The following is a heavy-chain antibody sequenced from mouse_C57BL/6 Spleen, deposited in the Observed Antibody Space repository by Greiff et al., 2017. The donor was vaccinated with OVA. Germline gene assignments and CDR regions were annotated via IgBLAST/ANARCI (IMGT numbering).Heavy chain of an antibody. CDR1: GYSITSGYY. CDR3: AREGTIDGYYVNY. D-gene: IGHD2-3*01. CDR2: ISYDGSN. Sequence: ESGPGLVKPSQSLSLTCSVTGYSITSGYYWNWIRQFPGNKLEWMGYISYDGSNNYNPSLKNRISITRDTSKNQFFLKLNSVTTEDTATYYCAREGTIDGYYVNYWGQGTSVTVSS. J-gene: IGHJ4*01. V-gene: IGHV3-6*01.